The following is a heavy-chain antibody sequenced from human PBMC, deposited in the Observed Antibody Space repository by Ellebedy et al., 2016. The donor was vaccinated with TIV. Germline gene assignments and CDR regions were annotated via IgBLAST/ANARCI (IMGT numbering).Heavy chain of an antibody. V-gene: IGHV3-33*01. CDR2: IWYDGSNK. D-gene: IGHD2-15*01. J-gene: IGHJ6*02. CDR1: GFTFSSYG. Sequence: GESLKISXAASGFTFSSYGMHWVRQAPGKGLEWVAVIWYDGSNKYYADSVKGRFTISRDNSKNTLYLQMNSLRAEDTAVYYCAREAAGYCSGGSCHYYYYGMDVWGQGTTVTVSS. CDR3: AREAAGYCSGGSCHYYYYGMDV.